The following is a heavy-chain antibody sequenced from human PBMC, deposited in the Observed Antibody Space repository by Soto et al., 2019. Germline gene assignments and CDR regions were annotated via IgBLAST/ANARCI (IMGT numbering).Heavy chain of an antibody. V-gene: IGHV1-3*01. CDR1: GYIFTRYN. Sequence: ASVKVSCKTPGYIFTRYNIHWVRQAPGQRLEWMAWINVGNGNTNYAQKLQGRVTMTTDTSTSTAYMELSSLRSEDTAVYYCARDLRMVRGVINWFDPWGQGTLVTVSS. CDR2: INVGNGNT. CDR3: ARDLRMVRGVINWFDP. J-gene: IGHJ5*02. D-gene: IGHD3-10*01.